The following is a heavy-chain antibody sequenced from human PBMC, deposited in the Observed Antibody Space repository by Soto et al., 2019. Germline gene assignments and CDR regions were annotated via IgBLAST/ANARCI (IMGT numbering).Heavy chain of an antibody. V-gene: IGHV1-69*01. CDR3: ARSQGGSSSLDIYYYYYYGMDV. D-gene: IGHD2-15*01. CDR2: IIPIFGTA. CDR1: GGTFSSYA. Sequence: QVQLVQSGAEVKKPGSSVKVSCKAPGGTFSSYAISWGRQAPGQGLEWMGGIIPIFGTAKYAQKFQGRVTITADESTSTGYMELSSLRSEDTAVYYCARSQGGSSSLDIYYYYYYGMDVWGQGTMVTVSS. J-gene: IGHJ6*02.